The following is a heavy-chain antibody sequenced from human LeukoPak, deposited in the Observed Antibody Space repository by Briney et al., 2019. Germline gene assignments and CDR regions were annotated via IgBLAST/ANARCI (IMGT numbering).Heavy chain of an antibody. CDR1: GFTFSSAW. Sequence: PGGSLRLSCAASGFTFSSAWMSWVRQAPGKGLEWVAFIRSDGSKKYYADSVKGRFTISRDNSKNTLYLQMNSLRAEDTAVYYCAKDLPAAYFDYWGQGTLVTVSS. J-gene: IGHJ4*02. D-gene: IGHD2-2*01. CDR2: IRSDGSKK. V-gene: IGHV3-30*02. CDR3: AKDLPAAYFDY.